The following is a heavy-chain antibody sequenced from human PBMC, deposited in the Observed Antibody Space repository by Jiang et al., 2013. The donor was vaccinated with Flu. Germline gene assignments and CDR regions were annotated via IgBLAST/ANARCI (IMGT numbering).Heavy chain of an antibody. CDR3: ARTDYGFVNAFDI. J-gene: IGHJ3*02. Sequence: PGKGLEWMGIIYPGDSDTRYSPSFQGQVTISADKSISTAYLQWSSLKASDTAMYYCARTDYGFVNAFDIWGQGTMVTVSS. CDR2: IYPGDSDT. V-gene: IGHV5-51*01. D-gene: IGHD4-17*01.